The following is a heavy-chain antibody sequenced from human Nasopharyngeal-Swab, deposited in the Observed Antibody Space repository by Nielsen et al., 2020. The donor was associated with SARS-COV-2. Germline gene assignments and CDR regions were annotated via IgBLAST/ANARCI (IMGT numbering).Heavy chain of an antibody. CDR3: ARDNSRGGSYAGVYYFDY. V-gene: IGHV3-30*02. CDR1: GFTFRKYA. CDR2: VWFDGSNE. J-gene: IGHJ4*02. D-gene: IGHD1-26*01. Sequence: GESLKISCAASGFTFRKYAMQWVRQAPGKGLEWVATVWFDGSNEYYADSVKGRFTISRDNSKSTVDLQMNSLRAEDTAVYYCARDNSRGGSYAGVYYFDYWGQGTLVTVSS.